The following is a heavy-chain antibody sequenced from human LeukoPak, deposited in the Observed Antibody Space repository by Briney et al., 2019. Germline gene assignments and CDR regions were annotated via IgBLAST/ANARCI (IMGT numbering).Heavy chain of an antibody. D-gene: IGHD3-16*01. J-gene: IGHJ3*02. CDR1: GFTVSTSV. V-gene: IGHV3-30*18. Sequence: GNSLRLSCAASGFTVSTSVMHWVRQAPGKGLDWAAIISFDGTTKYYADSVKGRFTISRDNSKNTLFLQMDSLRVEDTAVYYCVKGKDLYGALDIWGQGTMVTVSS. CDR2: ISFDGTTK. CDR3: VKGKDLYGALDI.